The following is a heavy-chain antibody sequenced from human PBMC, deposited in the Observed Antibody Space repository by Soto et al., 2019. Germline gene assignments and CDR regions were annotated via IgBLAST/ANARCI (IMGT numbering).Heavy chain of an antibody. V-gene: IGHV1-8*01. CDR2: MNPNSGKA. D-gene: IGHD6-19*01. CDR3: ARDHGVDSSGWYLSAY. J-gene: IGHJ4*02. CDR1: GYTFTSYD. Sequence: ASVKVSCKASGYTFTSYDINWVRQATGQGLEWMGWMNPNSGKAGYAQKFQGRVTITADESTSTAYMELSSLRSEDTAVYYCARDHGVDSSGWYLSAYWGQGTLVTVSS.